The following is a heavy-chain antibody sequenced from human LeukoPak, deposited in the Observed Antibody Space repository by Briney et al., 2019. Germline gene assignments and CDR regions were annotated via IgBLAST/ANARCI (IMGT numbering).Heavy chain of an antibody. CDR1: GFTFSSYA. V-gene: IGHV3-30-3*02. J-gene: IGHJ4*02. D-gene: IGHD6-6*01. CDR3: AKRDKLYSTSSVKSLHYFDY. CDR2: ISYDGSNK. Sequence: GRSLRLSCAASGFTFSSYAMHWVRQAPGKGLEWVAVISYDGSNKYYADSVKGRFTISRDNSKNTLYLQMNSLRAEDTAVYYCAKRDKLYSTSSVKSLHYFDYWGQGTLVTVSS.